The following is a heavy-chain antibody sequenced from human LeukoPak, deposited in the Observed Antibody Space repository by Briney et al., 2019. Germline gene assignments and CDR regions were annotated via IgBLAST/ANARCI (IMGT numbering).Heavy chain of an antibody. D-gene: IGHD1-26*01. CDR2: IYYSGST. Sequence: SETLSLTCTVSGGSISSSSYYWSWIRQPPGKGLEWIGYIYYSGSTYYNPSLKSRVTISVDTSKNQFSLKLSSVTAADTAVYYCARVTLLGARTFDYWGQGTLVTVSS. CDR1: GGSISSSSYY. V-gene: IGHV4-30-4*01. J-gene: IGHJ4*02. CDR3: ARVTLLGARTFDY.